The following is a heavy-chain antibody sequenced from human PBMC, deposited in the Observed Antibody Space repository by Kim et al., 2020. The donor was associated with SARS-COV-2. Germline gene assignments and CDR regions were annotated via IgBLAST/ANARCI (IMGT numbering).Heavy chain of an antibody. D-gene: IGHD6-13*01. J-gene: IGHJ5*02. V-gene: IGHV4-59*09. Sequence: YNPSRKSRVTISVDTSKNQFSLKLSSVTAADTAVYYCARGVTAAAHLFDPWGQGTLVTVSS. CDR3: ARGVTAAAHLFDP.